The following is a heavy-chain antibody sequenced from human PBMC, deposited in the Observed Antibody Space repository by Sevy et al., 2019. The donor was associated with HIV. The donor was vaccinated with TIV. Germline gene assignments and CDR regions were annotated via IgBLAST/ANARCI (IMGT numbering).Heavy chain of an antibody. D-gene: IGHD2-15*01. J-gene: IGHJ4*02. V-gene: IGHV3-11*01. CDR1: GFNLTDYY. CDR3: AAISGYCRDGTCYAGTSIDQ. Sequence: GGSLRLSCAASGFNLTDYYINWIRQAPGKGPEWISYISGGDTTTYYSDSVKGRFTVSRDNAKNSVFLQMISLRAGDTAVYYCAAISGYCRDGTCYAGTSIDQWGEGSLVTVSS. CDR2: ISGGDTTT.